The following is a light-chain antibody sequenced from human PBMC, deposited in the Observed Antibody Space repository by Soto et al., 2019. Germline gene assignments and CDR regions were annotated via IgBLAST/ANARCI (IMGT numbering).Light chain of an antibody. J-gene: IGKJ5*01. CDR3: QQYNNWPYS. CDR2: DVS. V-gene: IGKV3-15*01. Sequence: DIVMTQSPDTLSVSPGERATLTCRAGQGVTTNFAWYQQKSGQSPRLLIYDVSIRATGVPARFSGTGSETDFTLTIGSLQSEDSAVYFCQQYNNWPYSSGQGTLPEIK. CDR1: QGVTTN.